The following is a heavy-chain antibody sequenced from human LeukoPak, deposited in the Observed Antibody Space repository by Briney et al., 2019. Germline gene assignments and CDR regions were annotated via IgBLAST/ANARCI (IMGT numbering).Heavy chain of an antibody. Sequence: ASVKVSCKASGYTFTSYDINWVRQATGQGLEWMGWMNPNSGNTGYAQKVKGRVTMTRDTAISTAYMEMSSLRSEDTTVYYRARKYRGVDFWSGRDAFAIWGQGTMVTVSS. J-gene: IGHJ3*02. CDR3: ARKYRGVDFWSGRDAFAI. V-gene: IGHV1-8*01. CDR2: MNPNSGNT. CDR1: GYTFTSYD. D-gene: IGHD3-3*01.